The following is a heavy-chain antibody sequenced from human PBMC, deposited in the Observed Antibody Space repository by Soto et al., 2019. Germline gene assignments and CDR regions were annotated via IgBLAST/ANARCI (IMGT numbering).Heavy chain of an antibody. V-gene: IGHV1-18*01. D-gene: IGHD4-17*01. Sequence: QVQLVQSGAEVKKPGASVKVSCKASGYPFGGYAIGWVRQAPGQGLEWMGCVSAHTGDSGYAQRFQGRVTLTTETSTSTAYMELRGLRSDDTAVYYCARPSTSYGDYGWSLAYWGQGTLVTVSS. CDR2: VSAHTGDS. CDR3: ARPSTSYGDYGWSLAY. CDR1: GYPFGGYA. J-gene: IGHJ4*02.